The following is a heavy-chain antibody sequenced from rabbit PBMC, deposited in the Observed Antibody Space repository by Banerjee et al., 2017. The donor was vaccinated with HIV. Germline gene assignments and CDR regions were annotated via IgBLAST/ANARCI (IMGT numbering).Heavy chain of an antibody. V-gene: IGHV1S45*01. CDR2: IYSGSDRT. Sequence: QEQLAESGGDLVKPGASLTLTCTASGFSFSNNYALCWVRQAPGKGLEWIGCIYSGSDRTYYATWAKGRFTISKTSSTTVTLQMTSLTAADTATYFCTRAYASAIGGYGLDLWGQGTLVTVS. D-gene: IGHD1-1*01. CDR1: GFSFSNNYA. CDR3: TRAYASAIGGYGLDL. J-gene: IGHJ3*01.